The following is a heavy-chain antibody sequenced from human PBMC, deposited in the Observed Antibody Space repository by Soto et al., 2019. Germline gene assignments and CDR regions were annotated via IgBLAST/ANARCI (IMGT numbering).Heavy chain of an antibody. V-gene: IGHV1-69*13. CDR2: IIPIFGTA. Sequence: SVKVSCKASGGTFSSYAISWVRQAPGQGLEWMGGIIPIFGTANYAQKFQARVTITAVESTSTAYMELSRLKTEGTAVYYCARDTRITIFGPYDMDVWGQGTTVTVSS. D-gene: IGHD3-3*01. CDR3: ARDTRITIFGPYDMDV. J-gene: IGHJ6*02. CDR1: GGTFSSYA.